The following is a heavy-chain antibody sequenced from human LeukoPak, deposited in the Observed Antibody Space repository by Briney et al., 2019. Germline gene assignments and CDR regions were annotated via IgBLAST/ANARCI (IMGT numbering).Heavy chain of an antibody. CDR2: IYYSGST. CDR3: ARAIASSGSRLFDY. J-gene: IGHJ4*02. V-gene: IGHV4-30-2*05. Sequence: SETLSLTCAVSGGSISSGGYSWSWIRQPPGKGLEWIGYIYYSGSTYYNPSLKSRVTISLDTSKNQFSLRLTSVTAADTAVYYCARAIASSGSRLFDYWGQGTLVTVSS. CDR1: GGSISSGGYS. D-gene: IGHD3-10*01.